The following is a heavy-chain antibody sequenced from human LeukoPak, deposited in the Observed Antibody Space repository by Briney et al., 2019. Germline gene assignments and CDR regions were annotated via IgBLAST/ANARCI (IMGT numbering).Heavy chain of an antibody. CDR3: ARSHDSRGRGYYYFDY. CDR2: IYYSGST. CDR1: GGSISSYY. Sequence: SETLSLTCTVSGGSISSYYWSWIRQPPGRGLEWIGYIYYSGSTNYNPSLKSRVTISVDTSKNQFSLKLSSVTAADTAVYYCARSHDSRGRGYYYFDYWGQGTLVTVSS. J-gene: IGHJ4*02. D-gene: IGHD3-22*01. V-gene: IGHV4-59*08.